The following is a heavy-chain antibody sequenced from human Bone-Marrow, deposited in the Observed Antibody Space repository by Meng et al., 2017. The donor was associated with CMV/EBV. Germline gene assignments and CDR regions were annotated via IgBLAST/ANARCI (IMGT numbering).Heavy chain of an antibody. CDR1: GYTFTSYG. CDR2: ISAYNGNT. CDR3: ARVPSYCSGGSCWQNGMDV. V-gene: IGHV1-18*01. Sequence: ASVKVSCKASGYTFTSYGISWVRQAPGQGLEWMGWISAYNGNTNYAQKLQGRVTMTTDTSTSTAYMELRSLRSDDTAVYYCARVPSYCSGGSCWQNGMDVWGQGNTVTVSS. J-gene: IGHJ6*02. D-gene: IGHD2-15*01.